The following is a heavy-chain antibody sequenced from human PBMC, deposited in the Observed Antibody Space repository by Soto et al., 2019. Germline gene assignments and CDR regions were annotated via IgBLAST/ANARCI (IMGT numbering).Heavy chain of an antibody. CDR3: ATTGPY. V-gene: IGHV3-33*01. J-gene: IGHJ4*02. CDR1: GFTFSSYG. CDR2: IWFDGSNT. Sequence: QVQLVESGGGVVQPGRSLRLSCAASGFTFSSYGMHWVRQAPGKGLEWVAVIWFDGSNTFYADSVKVRFTISRDNSKNTVSLQMNSLRDEDSAAYYCATTGPYWGQGTLVTVSS.